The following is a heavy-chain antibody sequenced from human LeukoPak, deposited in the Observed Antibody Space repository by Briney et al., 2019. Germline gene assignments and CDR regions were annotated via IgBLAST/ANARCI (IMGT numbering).Heavy chain of an antibody. CDR3: ARHGSGSYYYGMDV. CDR1: GGSISSYY. D-gene: IGHD3-10*01. Sequence: SETLSLTCTVSGGSISSYYWSWIRQPPGKGLEWIGYIYYSGSTNYNPSLKSRVTISVDTSKNQFSLKLSSVTAADTAVYCCARHGSGSYYYGMDVWGQGTTVTVSS. J-gene: IGHJ6*02. CDR2: IYYSGST. V-gene: IGHV4-59*08.